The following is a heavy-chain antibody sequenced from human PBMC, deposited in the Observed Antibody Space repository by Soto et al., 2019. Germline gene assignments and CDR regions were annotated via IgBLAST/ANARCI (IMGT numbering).Heavy chain of an antibody. CDR3: ARPKTTSQYNWFDP. CDR2: ISSSSSYI. J-gene: IGHJ5*02. CDR1: GFTFSSYS. V-gene: IGHV3-21*01. Sequence: GGSLRLSCAASGFTFSSYSMNWVRQAPGKGLEWVSSISSSSSYIYYADSVKGRFTISRDNAKNSLYLQMNSLRAEDTAVYYCARPKTTSQYNWFDPWGQGTVVTVSS. D-gene: IGHD1-1*01.